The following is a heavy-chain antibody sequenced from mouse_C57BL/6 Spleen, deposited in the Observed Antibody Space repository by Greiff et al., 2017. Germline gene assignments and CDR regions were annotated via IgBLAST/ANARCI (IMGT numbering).Heavy chain of an antibody. CDR2: ISDGGSYT. CDR1: GFTFSSYA. D-gene: IGHD1-1*02. Sequence: EVQLVESGGGLVKPGGSLKLSCAASGFTFSSYAMSWVRQTPEKRLEWVATISDGGSYTYYPDNVKGRFTISRDNAKNNLYLQMSHLKSEDTAMYYCARDRGSPYYLDYWGQGTTLTVSS. CDR3: ARDRGSPYYLDY. V-gene: IGHV5-4*01. J-gene: IGHJ2*01.